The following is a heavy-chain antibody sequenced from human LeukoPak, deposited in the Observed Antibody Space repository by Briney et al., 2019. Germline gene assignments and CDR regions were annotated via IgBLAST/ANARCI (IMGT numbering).Heavy chain of an antibody. CDR1: GGTFSSYA. D-gene: IGHD3-22*01. V-gene: IGHV1-69*13. J-gene: IGHJ4*02. CDR2: IIPIFGTA. Sequence: SVKVSCKASGGTFSSYAISWVRQAPGQGLEWMGGIIPIFGTANYAQKFQGRVTITADESTSTAYMELSSLRSEDTAVYYCARPRLHYYDSGGLYYFDYWGQGTLVTVSS. CDR3: ARPRLHYYDSGGLYYFDY.